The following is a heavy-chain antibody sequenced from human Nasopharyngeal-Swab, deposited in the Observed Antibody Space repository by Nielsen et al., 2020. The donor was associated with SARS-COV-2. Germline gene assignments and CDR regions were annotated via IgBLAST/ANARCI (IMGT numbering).Heavy chain of an antibody. J-gene: IGHJ6*03. CDR1: GGSFSASY. CDR3: ARGLSGIVPGPILGLGPYYSYYYMDV. CDR2: INDSGST. D-gene: IGHD2-2*01. Sequence: SETLSLTCAVYGGSFSASYWGWIRRPPGKGLEWIGEINDSGSTNYNPSLKSRVTISVDTSKNQFSLKLSSVTAADTAVYYCARGLSGIVPGPILGLGPYYSYYYMDVWGKGTTVTVSS. V-gene: IGHV4-34*01.